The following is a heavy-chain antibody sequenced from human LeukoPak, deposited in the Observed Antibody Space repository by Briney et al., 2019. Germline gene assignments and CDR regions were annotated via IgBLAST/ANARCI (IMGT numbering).Heavy chain of an antibody. CDR1: GYTFTSYY. V-gene: IGHV1-46*01. CDR2: INPSGGST. CDR3: ARDPCSTTGCEDWFDP. Sequence: ASVKVSCKASGYTFTSYYMHWVRQAPGQGLEWMGIINPSGGSTSYAQKFQGRVTMTRDTPTSTVYMELSSLRSEDTAVYYCARDPCSTTGCEDWFDPWGQGTLVTVSS. J-gene: IGHJ5*02. D-gene: IGHD2-2*01.